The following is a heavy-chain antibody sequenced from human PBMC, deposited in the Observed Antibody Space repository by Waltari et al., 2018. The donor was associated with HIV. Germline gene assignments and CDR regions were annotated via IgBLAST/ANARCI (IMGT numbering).Heavy chain of an antibody. Sequence: EVQLVQSRQEIKKPGESLKISCKGSGYKFNTYWIGWVRPMPGKGLEWMGIINPGNSDTRYSLSSQGQVTISADTSVTTAYLHWRSLKASDTAKYYCVVGPHYFDGPEGRGRLDYFQNWGQGTLVTVSS. CDR3: VVGPHYFDGPEGRGRLDYFQN. CDR1: GYKFNTYW. D-gene: IGHD3-9*01. CDR2: INPGNSDT. J-gene: IGHJ1*01. V-gene: IGHV5-51*01.